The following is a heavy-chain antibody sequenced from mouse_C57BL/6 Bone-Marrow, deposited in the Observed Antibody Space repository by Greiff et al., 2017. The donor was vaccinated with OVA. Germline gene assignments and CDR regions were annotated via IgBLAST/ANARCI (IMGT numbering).Heavy chain of an antibody. CDR3: ARGGTTVVATLEDY. Sequence: QVQLQQPGAELVKPGASVKLSCKASGYTFTSYWMQWVKQRPGQGLEWIGEIDPSASYTNYNQKFKGKATLTVDTSSSTAYMQLSSLTSEDSAVYYCARGGTTVVATLEDYWGQGTTLTVSS. J-gene: IGHJ2*01. CDR2: IDPSASYT. V-gene: IGHV1-50*01. CDR1: GYTFTSYW. D-gene: IGHD1-1*01.